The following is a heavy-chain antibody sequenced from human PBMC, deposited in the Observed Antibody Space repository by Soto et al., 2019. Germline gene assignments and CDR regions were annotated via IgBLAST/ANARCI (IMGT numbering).Heavy chain of an antibody. V-gene: IGHV1-69*13. Sequence: SVKVSFKSSGGTFSSHSINWVRQAPGQGLEWMGGIIPIFGPANFAKKFQGRVTITADESTTTAYMELSTLTSEDTAVYYCATGSFTSTGGRIGYHYNAMDVWGQGTTVTVSS. J-gene: IGHJ6*02. CDR2: IIPIFGPA. CDR1: GGTFSSHS. D-gene: IGHD1-1*01. CDR3: ATGSFTSTGGRIGYHYNAMDV.